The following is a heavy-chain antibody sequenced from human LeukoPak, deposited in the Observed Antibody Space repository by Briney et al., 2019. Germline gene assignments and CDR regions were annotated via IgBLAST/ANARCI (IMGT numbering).Heavy chain of an antibody. J-gene: IGHJ6*03. CDR2: INDSGST. V-gene: IGHV4-34*01. Sequence: SETLSLTXAVYGGSFSGYYWRWIRQSPGKGLEWIGEINDSGSTNYDPSLKSRVTISVNTSKNQISLKLTSVTAADTAVYYCARVAGDPIYYYYYMDVWGKGTTVTVSS. CDR1: GGSFSGYY. D-gene: IGHD7-27*01. CDR3: ARVAGDPIYYYYYMDV.